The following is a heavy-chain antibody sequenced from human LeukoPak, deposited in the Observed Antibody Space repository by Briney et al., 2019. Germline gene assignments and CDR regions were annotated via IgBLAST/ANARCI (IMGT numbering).Heavy chain of an antibody. J-gene: IGHJ6*02. CDR3: ARGGDYGDYVGYYYGMDV. V-gene: IGHV1-69*13. D-gene: IGHD4-17*01. Sequence: SVKVSCKASGGTFSSYAISWVRQAPGQGLEWMGGIIPIFGTANYAQKFQGRVTITADESTSTAYMELSSLGSEDTAVYYCARGGDYGDYVGYYYGMDVWGQGTTVTVSS. CDR1: GGTFSSYA. CDR2: IIPIFGTA.